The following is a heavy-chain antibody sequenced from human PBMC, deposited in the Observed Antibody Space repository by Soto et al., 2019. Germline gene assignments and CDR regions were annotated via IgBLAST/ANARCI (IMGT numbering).Heavy chain of an antibody. D-gene: IGHD5-12*01. Sequence: PGESLKISCKGSGYSFTSYWIGWVRQMPGKGLEWMGIIYPGDSDTRYSPSFQGQVTISADKSISTAYLQWSSLKASDTAMYYCARHLYSGYDYYYYYCMDAWGKGTTVTVSS. CDR1: GYSFTSYW. V-gene: IGHV5-51*01. CDR3: ARHLYSGYDYYYYYCMDA. J-gene: IGHJ6*03. CDR2: IYPGDSDT.